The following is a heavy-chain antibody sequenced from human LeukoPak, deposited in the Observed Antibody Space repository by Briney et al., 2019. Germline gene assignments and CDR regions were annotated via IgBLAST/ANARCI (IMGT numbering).Heavy chain of an antibody. D-gene: IGHD2-8*02. CDR2: MRNDVNSK. V-gene: IGHV3-30*02. Sequence: PGGSLRLSCVGSGFTFENYDMHWVPEAPGMGLEWVTYMRNDVNSKFYAASVKGRFTISRDNSKNTLYLEMNSLRAEDTAGYYCANEETATLGTGAFYIRGQGTMVTVSS. J-gene: IGHJ3*02. CDR1: GFTFENYD. CDR3: ANEETATLGTGAFYI.